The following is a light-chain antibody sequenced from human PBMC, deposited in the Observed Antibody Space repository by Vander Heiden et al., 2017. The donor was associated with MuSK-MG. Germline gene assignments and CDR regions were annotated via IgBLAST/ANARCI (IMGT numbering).Light chain of an antibody. Sequence: AIQMTQSPSSLSASVGDRVTITCQASQDIKNDLGWYQQKPGKAPKLLIYAASSLQGGVPSRFSGSGSGTDFTLTISSLHPEDSATYYCRQDYSYPRTFGQGTKVEIK. CDR1: QDIKND. J-gene: IGKJ1*01. V-gene: IGKV1-6*01. CDR2: AAS. CDR3: RQDYSYPRT.